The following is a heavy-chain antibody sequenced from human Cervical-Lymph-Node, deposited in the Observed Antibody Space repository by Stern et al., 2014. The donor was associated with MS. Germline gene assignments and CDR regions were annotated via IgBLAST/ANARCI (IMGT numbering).Heavy chain of an antibody. J-gene: IGHJ4*02. Sequence: LVESGAEVRKPGASVKVSCKASGYTFTNYDIHWVRQATGQGLEWMGWMNPSSGHTAYAQNFQGRVTMTRDTSISTAYMELSSLRSEDTALYYCARSDYGDWDSWGQGTLVTVSS. CDR2: MNPSSGHT. D-gene: IGHD4-17*01. V-gene: IGHV1-8*01. CDR1: GYTFTNYD. CDR3: ARSDYGDWDS.